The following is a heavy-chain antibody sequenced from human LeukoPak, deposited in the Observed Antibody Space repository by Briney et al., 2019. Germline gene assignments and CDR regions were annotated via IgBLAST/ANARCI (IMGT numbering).Heavy chain of an antibody. D-gene: IGHD3-10*01. J-gene: IGHJ4*02. CDR1: GFTFSTYS. Sequence: GGSLRLSCAASGFTFSTYSMSWVRQAPGKGLEWVSYISGSSRIIYYADSVKGRFTISRDNAKNSLYLQMNSLRDEDTAVYYCARERDYYGSGRYGYWGQGTLVTVSS. CDR2: ISGSSRII. V-gene: IGHV3-48*02. CDR3: ARERDYYGSGRYGY.